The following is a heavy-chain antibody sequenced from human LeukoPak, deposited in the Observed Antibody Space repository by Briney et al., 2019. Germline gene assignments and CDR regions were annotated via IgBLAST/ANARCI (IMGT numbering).Heavy chain of an antibody. J-gene: IGHJ4*02. Sequence: AGGSLRLSCAASGFTFSSYAMHWVRQAPGKGLEWVAVISYDGSNKYYADSVKGRFTISRDNSKNTLYLQMNSLRAEDTAVYYCARPSSSWSTIHFDYWGQGTLVTVSS. D-gene: IGHD6-13*01. CDR2: ISYDGSNK. CDR1: GFTFSSYA. V-gene: IGHV3-30*04. CDR3: ARPSSSWSTIHFDY.